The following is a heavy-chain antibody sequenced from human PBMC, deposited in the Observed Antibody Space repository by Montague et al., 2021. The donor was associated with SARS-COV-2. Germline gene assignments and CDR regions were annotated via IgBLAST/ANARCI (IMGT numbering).Heavy chain of an antibody. V-gene: IGHV4-39*01. CDR2: IYYSGST. Sequence: SETLSLTCTDSGGSISSSSYYWGWIRQPPGKGLEWIGYIYYSGSTYYNPSLKSRVTIFVETSKNQFSLKLSSVTAADTAVYYCARQPTRGITIFGVVTDYGMDVWGQGTTVTVSS. CDR1: GGSISSSSYY. D-gene: IGHD3-3*01. CDR3: ARQPTRGITIFGVVTDYGMDV. J-gene: IGHJ6*02.